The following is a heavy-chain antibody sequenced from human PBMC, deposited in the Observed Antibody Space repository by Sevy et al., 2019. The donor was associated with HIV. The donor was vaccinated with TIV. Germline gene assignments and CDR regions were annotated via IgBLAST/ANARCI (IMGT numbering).Heavy chain of an antibody. CDR3: SSQGERY. CDR2: IKSKKDGGAT. CDR1: GFPFNKEW. J-gene: IGHJ4*02. Sequence: GGSLRLPCSASGFPFNKEWMSWVRQAPGKGLEWVGRIKSKKDGGATDYAAPANGRFTISRDDSKNTLYLQMNSLKIEDTGFYYCSSQGERYWGLGTLVTVSS. V-gene: IGHV3-15*01. D-gene: IGHD3-16*01.